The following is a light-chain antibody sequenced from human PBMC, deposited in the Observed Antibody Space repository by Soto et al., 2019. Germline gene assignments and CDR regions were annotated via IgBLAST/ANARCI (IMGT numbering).Light chain of an antibody. V-gene: IGKV1-39*01. CDR1: QSISSY. CDR2: AAS. Sequence: DIQMTQSPSSLSASVGDRVTITCRASQSISSYLNWYQQKPWKAPKLLIYAASSLQSGVPSRFSGSGSGTAFTLTISSLQPEDFATYYCQQSYSTPPLTFGGGTKVEIK. J-gene: IGKJ4*01. CDR3: QQSYSTPPLT.